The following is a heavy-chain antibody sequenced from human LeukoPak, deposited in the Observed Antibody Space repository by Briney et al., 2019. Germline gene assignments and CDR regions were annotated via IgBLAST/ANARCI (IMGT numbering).Heavy chain of an antibody. D-gene: IGHD5-12*01. CDR1: GFTFSSYW. CDR2: ISSDGSST. V-gene: IGHV3-74*01. CDR3: ARVGYSGYSNFDY. J-gene: IGHJ4*02. Sequence: GGSLRLSCAASGFTFSSYWMHWVRQAPGKGLVWVSRISSDGSSTTYADSVKGRFTISRDNAKNTLYLQMSSLRAEDTALYYCARVGYSGYSNFDYWGQGTLVTVSS.